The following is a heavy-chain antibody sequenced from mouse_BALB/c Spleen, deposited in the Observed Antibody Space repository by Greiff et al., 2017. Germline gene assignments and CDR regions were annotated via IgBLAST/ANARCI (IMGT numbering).Heavy chain of an antibody. V-gene: IGHV5-6-5*01. D-gene: IGHD2-4*01. CDR3: ARGDDYAAAYAMDY. CDR1: GFTFSSYA. Sequence: VQLKESGGGLVKPGGSLKLSCAASGFTFSSYAMSWVRQTPEKRLEWVASISSGGSTYYPDSVKGRFTISRDNARNILYLQMSSLRSEDTAMYYCARGDDYAAAYAMDYWGQGTSVTVSS. J-gene: IGHJ4*01. CDR2: ISSGGST.